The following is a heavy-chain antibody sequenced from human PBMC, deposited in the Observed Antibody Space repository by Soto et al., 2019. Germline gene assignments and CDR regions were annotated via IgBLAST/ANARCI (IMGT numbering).Heavy chain of an antibody. CDR1: GGSISSGDYF. CDR2: IYYSGRT. J-gene: IGHJ4*02. CDR3: AREVPGLRSEDYFDY. V-gene: IGHV4-30-4*01. Sequence: QVQLQESGPGLVKPSQTLSLTCTVSGGSISSGDYFWSWIRQPPGKGLEWIGNIYYSGRTYFSPSLMSRVSISVDTSKKQFSLRLSSVTAADTAVYYCAREVPGLRSEDYFDYWGQGTLVTVSS. D-gene: IGHD5-12*01.